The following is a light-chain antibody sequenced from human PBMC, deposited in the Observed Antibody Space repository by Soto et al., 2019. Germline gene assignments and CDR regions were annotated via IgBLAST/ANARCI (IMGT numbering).Light chain of an antibody. V-gene: IGLV1-44*01. CDR1: TSNIGSNS. CDR2: SSD. CDR3: AAWDDSLNGWV. J-gene: IGLJ3*02. Sequence: QSVLTQPPSASGTPGQRVTISCSGSTSNIGSNSVNWYQQLPGTAPKLLLYSSDRRPSGVPDRFSGSKSGTSASLAINGLQPEDEADYYCAAWDDSLNGWVFGGGTKLIVL.